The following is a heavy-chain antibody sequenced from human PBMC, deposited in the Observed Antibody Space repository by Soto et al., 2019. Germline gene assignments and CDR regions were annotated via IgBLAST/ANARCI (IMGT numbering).Heavy chain of an antibody. CDR1: GDSVSSNSAA. V-gene: IGHV6-1*01. Sequence: SQTLSLTCVISGDSVSSNSAAWNWIRQSPSRGLEWLGRTYYRSRWYNDYAVSVRSRITVNADTSKNQFSLHLNSVTPEDTAVYYCARPDTVVTHNANPHYGMDVWGQGTTVTVSS. CDR3: ARPDTVVTHNANPHYGMDV. CDR2: TYYRSRWYN. D-gene: IGHD2-21*02. J-gene: IGHJ6*02.